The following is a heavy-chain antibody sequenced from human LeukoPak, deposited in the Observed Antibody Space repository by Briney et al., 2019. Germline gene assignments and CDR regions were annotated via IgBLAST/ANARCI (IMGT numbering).Heavy chain of an antibody. CDR3: ARDQIVVVPAAIDFYYYYYMDV. CDR1: GYTFVTYG. D-gene: IGHD2-2*02. Sequence: GASVKVSCKASGYTFVTYGLSWVRQAPGQGLEWMGWINPHKGNTKYAQKFQDRITMTTDTSTSTAYMELRSLRSDDTAVYYCARDQIVVVPAAIDFYYYYYMDVWGKGTTVTVSS. V-gene: IGHV1-18*01. J-gene: IGHJ6*03. CDR2: INPHKGNT.